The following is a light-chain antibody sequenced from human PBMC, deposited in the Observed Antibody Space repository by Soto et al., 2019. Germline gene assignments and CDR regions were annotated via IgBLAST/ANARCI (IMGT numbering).Light chain of an antibody. CDR2: DVS. CDR3: QQYNSYPWT. V-gene: IGKV1-5*01. Sequence: DIQMTQSPSTLSASVGDRVSITCRSSHHISTWLAWYQQKSGKAPKLLISDVSNLESGVPSRFSGSGSGTEFSLTISSLQPDDFATYYCQQYNSYPWTFGQGTKVDI. J-gene: IGKJ1*01. CDR1: HHISTW.